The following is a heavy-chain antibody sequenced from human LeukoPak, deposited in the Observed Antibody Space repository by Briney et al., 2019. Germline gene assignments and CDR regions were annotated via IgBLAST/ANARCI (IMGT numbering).Heavy chain of an antibody. V-gene: IGHV4-4*09. J-gene: IGHJ4*02. Sequence: SETLSLTCTVSGASISNYYWSWIRQTPEKGLEWMGNIHSSGGSSYYPSLKSRLTMSIDTSRNQLSLKLTPVTAADTAAYFCARLGSYHDFWGQGALVTVSS. CDR1: GASISNYY. D-gene: IGHD1-26*01. CDR3: ARLGSYHDF. CDR2: IHSSGGS.